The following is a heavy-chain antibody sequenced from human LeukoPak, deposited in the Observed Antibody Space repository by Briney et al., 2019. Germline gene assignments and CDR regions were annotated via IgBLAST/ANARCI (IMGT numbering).Heavy chain of an antibody. Sequence: QPGGSLRLSCAASGFTFSGYAMTWVRQAPGKGLELVAAISGSGGGTYYADSVKGRFTISRDNSKNTLYVQMTSLRAEDTAVYYCAKACIPAAGQDYFDYWGQGTLVTVSS. CDR2: ISGSGGGT. V-gene: IGHV3-23*01. CDR3: AKACIPAAGQDYFDY. CDR1: GFTFSGYA. D-gene: IGHD6-13*01. J-gene: IGHJ4*02.